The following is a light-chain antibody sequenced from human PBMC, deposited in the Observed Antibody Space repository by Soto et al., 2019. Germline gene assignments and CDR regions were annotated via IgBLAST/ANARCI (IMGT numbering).Light chain of an antibody. CDR2: SAS. J-gene: IGKJ4*01. V-gene: IGKV3-20*01. CDR3: QQYGSSLT. Sequence: TLSVSPRERATLSCTASQSVNNNVAWYQQKPGHTPRLLIYSASIGATGTPDRFSGSGSGTDFTLTISRLEPEDFAVYYCQQYGSSLTFGGGTKVDIK. CDR1: QSVNNN.